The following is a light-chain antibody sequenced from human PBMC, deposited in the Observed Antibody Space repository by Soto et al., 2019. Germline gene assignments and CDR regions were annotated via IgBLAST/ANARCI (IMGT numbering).Light chain of an antibody. CDR3: QQQGN. V-gene: IGKV3-20*01. J-gene: IGKJ2*01. CDR1: EFLSSSY. Sequence: EIVLTQSPGTLSLSPGERATLSCRASEFLSSSYLVWYQQKPGQAPRLLIYAASRRATGIPDRFSGSGSATEYTLTINTLEPEDFAVYYCQQQGNFGQGTKWISN. CDR2: AAS.